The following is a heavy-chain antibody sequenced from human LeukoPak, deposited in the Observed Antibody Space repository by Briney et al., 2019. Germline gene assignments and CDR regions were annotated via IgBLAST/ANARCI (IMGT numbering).Heavy chain of an antibody. CDR2: MNPNSGNT. Sequence: AASVKVTCKTSGYTFDNYGVSWVRQAPGQGFEWMGWMNPNSGNTGYGQSFQGRITMTRDISIGTAYMELSNLTSEDTAIYYCTRGSSGRRDNWGQGTLVTVSA. J-gene: IGHJ4*02. D-gene: IGHD6-19*01. CDR3: TRGSSGRRDN. CDR1: GYTFDNYG. V-gene: IGHV1-8*01.